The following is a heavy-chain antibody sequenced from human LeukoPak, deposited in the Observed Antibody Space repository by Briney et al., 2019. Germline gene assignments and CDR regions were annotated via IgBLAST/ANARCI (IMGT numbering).Heavy chain of an antibody. Sequence: PGVSLRLSCAASGFTVSNNYMNWVRQAPGKGLEWVSVIYSGGSTYYADSVKGRFTISRDNSKNTLYLQMNSLRAEDTAVYYCVRDLAPEAFDIWGQGTMVTVSS. J-gene: IGHJ3*02. CDR2: IYSGGST. CDR3: VRDLAPEAFDI. CDR1: GFTVSNNY. V-gene: IGHV3-53*01.